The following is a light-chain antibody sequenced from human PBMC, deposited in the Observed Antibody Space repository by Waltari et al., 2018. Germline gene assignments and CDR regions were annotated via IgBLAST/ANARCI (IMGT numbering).Light chain of an antibody. V-gene: IGKV3-20*01. CDR3: QHYVSLPAT. CDR2: GSS. CDR1: QSVSRT. J-gene: IGKJ1*01. Sequence: VLTQSPGTLSLSPGQRATLSCRASQSVSRTLAWYQQKPGQAPRLLIYGSSTRATGIPERFSGGGSGTDFSLTIIRLEPEDFAVYYCQHYVSLPATFGQGTKVEIK.